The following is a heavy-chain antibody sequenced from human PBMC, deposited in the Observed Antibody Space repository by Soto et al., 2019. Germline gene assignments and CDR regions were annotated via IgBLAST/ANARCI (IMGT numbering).Heavy chain of an antibody. CDR1: GFTFDDYA. Sequence: GGSLRLSCAASGFTFDDYAMHWVRQAPGKGLEWVSGISWNSGSIGYADSVKGRFTISRDNAKNSLYLQMNSLRAEDTALYYCAKGSQAKIRFNEIYYFDYWGQGTLVTVSS. D-gene: IGHD1-1*01. J-gene: IGHJ4*02. CDR2: ISWNSGSI. CDR3: AKGSQAKIRFNEIYYFDY. V-gene: IGHV3-9*01.